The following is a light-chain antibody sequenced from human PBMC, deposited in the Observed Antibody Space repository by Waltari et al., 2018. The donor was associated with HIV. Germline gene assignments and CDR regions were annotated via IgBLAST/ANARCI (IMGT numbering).Light chain of an antibody. CDR3: CSYAGSYTWV. CDR2: DVN. V-gene: IGLV2-11*01. CDR1: SSDVGGYKY. Sequence: QSALTQSRSVSGSPGQSVTISCTGTSSDVGGYKYVSWYRQHPGKVPKLMIYDVNKRPSGVPDRFSGSKSANTASLTISGLQAEDEADYYCCSYAGSYTWVFGGGTKLTVL. J-gene: IGLJ3*02.